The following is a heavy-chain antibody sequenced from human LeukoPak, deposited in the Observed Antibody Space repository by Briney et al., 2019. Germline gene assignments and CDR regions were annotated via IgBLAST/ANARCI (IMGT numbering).Heavy chain of an antibody. CDR1: GGSISSYY. Sequence: PSETLSLTCTVSGGSISSYYWSWIRQPPGKGLEWIGYIYYSGSTNYNPSLTSRVTISVDTSKNQFSLKLSFVTAADTAVYYCARSRYNWNYYMNWFDPWGQGTLVTVSS. V-gene: IGHV4-59*01. CDR2: IYYSGST. D-gene: IGHD1-7*01. CDR3: ARSRYNWNYYMNWFDP. J-gene: IGHJ5*02.